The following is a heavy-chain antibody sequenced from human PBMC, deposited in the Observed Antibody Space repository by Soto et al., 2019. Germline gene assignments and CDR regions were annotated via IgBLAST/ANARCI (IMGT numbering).Heavy chain of an antibody. CDR1: GGSISSYY. D-gene: IGHD3-3*01. V-gene: IGHV4-59*01. Sequence: PWETLALTCTVSGGSISSYYWSWIRQPPGKGLEWIGYIYYSGSTNYKPSLKSRVTISVDTSKNQFSLKLSSVTAADTAVYYCARTSITYYDFWSGYPHFYYWGQRTLVTVSS. CDR3: ARTSITYYDFWSGYPHFYY. J-gene: IGHJ4*02. CDR2: IYYSGST.